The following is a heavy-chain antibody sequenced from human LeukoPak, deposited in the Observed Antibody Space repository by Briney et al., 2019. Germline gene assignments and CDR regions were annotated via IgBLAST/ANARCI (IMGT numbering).Heavy chain of an antibody. V-gene: IGHV3-21*01. CDR3: ARGGSGYSYGKIDS. Sequence: GGSLRLSCTASGFTFSSYSMNWVRQAPGKGLEWVSSISTSSSYIYYADSVKGRFTISRDNAKNSLYLQMNSLRDEDTAVYYCARGGSGYSYGKIDSWGQGILVTVSS. CDR1: GFTFSSYS. J-gene: IGHJ4*02. CDR2: ISTSSSYI. D-gene: IGHD5-18*01.